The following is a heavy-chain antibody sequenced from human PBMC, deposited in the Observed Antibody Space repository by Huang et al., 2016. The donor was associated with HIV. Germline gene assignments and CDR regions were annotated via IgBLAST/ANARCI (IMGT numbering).Heavy chain of an antibody. D-gene: IGHD3-22*01. J-gene: IGHJ3*02. CDR3: TKGHYYDTNGYVAFDI. V-gene: IGHV3-30*18. Sequence: QVQLVESGGGVVRPGRSLRLSCAASRFTFSKFAMHWVRQAPVKGLEVMSVISYDGSSKHYADSVTGRLTISRDNSNNTLYLQMNSLTVEDTAVYYCTKGHYYDTNGYVAFDIWGQGTMVTVSS. CDR2: ISYDGSSK. CDR1: RFTFSKFA.